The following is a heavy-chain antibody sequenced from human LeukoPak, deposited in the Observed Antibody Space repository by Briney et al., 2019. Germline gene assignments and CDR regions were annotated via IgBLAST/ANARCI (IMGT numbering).Heavy chain of an antibody. Sequence: PGGSLRLSCAASGFTFSSYWMHWVRQAPGKGLVWVSRINTDGSSTSYADSVKGRFTISRDNAKNTPYLQMNSLRAEDTAVYYCARSPSNEQLREYYFDYWGQGTLVTVSS. V-gene: IGHV3-74*01. CDR1: GFTFSSYW. D-gene: IGHD6-13*01. J-gene: IGHJ4*02. CDR2: INTDGSST. CDR3: ARSPSNEQLREYYFDY.